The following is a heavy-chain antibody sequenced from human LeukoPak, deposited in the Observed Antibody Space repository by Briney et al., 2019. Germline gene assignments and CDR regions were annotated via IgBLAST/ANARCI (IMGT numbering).Heavy chain of an antibody. CDR1: GGSISSGGYY. J-gene: IGHJ4*02. D-gene: IGHD2-15*01. Sequence: SGTLSLTCTVSGGSISSGGYYWSWIRQHPGKGLEWIGYIYYSGSTYYNPSLKSRVTISVDTSKNQFSLKLSSVTAADTAVYYCARDAAGLLGYWGQGTLVTVSS. CDR2: IYYSGST. V-gene: IGHV4-31*03. CDR3: ARDAAGLLGY.